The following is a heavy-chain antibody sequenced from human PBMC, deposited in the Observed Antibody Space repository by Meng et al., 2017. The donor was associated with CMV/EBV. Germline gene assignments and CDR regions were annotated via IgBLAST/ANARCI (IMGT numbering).Heavy chain of an antibody. V-gene: IGHV1-2*02. D-gene: IGHD2-15*01. CDR2: INPNCGGT. CDR1: GYTFTGYY. J-gene: IGHJ4*02. CDR3: ARLGSTVDY. Sequence: QAGPAVMRPAAEVKFACKASGYTFTGYYMHCVLQAPLQGLEWMQWINPNCGGTNHAQKFQGMVTMTRDTSISTAYMELSRLRSDDTAVYYCARLGSTVDYWGQGTLVTVSS.